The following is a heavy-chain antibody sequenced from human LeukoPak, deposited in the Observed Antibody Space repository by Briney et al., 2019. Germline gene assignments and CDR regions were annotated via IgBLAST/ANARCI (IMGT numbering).Heavy chain of an antibody. J-gene: IGHJ2*01. V-gene: IGHV1-69*05. CDR1: GGTFSSYA. Sequence: SVKLSCKASGGTFSSYAISWVRQAPGQGLEWMGGIIPIFGTANYAQKFQGRVTITTDESTSTAYMELSSLRSEDTAVYYCAREISGENYYDSSGLGWYFDLWGRGTLVTVSS. D-gene: IGHD3-22*01. CDR3: AREISGENYYDSSGLGWYFDL. CDR2: IIPIFGTA.